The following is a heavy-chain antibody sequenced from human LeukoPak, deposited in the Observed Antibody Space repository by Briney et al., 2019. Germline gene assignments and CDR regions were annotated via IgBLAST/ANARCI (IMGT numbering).Heavy chain of an antibody. V-gene: IGHV3-53*01. J-gene: IGHJ4*02. CDR1: GFTVSSNY. Sequence: GGSLRLSCAASGFTVSSNYMTWGRQAPGKGLELVSGIYSCGSPYSAASGKGRFTISRDNAQNLLYLQMNRLRAEDTAVYYCASGGGDQYYFDYWGQGTLVTVSS. CDR2: IYSCGSP. D-gene: IGHD3-16*01. CDR3: ASGGGDQYYFDY.